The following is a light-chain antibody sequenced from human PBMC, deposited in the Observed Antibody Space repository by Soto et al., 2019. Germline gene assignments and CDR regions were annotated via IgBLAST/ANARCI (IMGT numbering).Light chain of an antibody. CDR2: GAS. V-gene: IGKV1-9*01. Sequence: IQLTQSPSSLSASVGDRVTITCRASQGISSYLVWYQQKPGKAPKLLIYGASTLQSGVPSRFSGSGSGADFTLTISSLQPEDFATYYCQQLNSYPRTFGQGTKVEIK. J-gene: IGKJ1*01. CDR3: QQLNSYPRT. CDR1: QGISSY.